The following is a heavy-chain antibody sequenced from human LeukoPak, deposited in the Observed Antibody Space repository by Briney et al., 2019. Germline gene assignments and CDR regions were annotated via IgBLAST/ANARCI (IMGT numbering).Heavy chain of an antibody. CDR1: GGSISSGGYS. Sequence: SQTLSLTCAVSGGSISSGGYSWSWIRQPPGKGLEWIGYIYYSGSTYYNPSLKSRVTISVDTSKNQFSLKLTSVTAADTAVYYCARGMNKVTYGVPGPLTNFDHWGQGTLVTASS. V-gene: IGHV4-30-4*07. J-gene: IGHJ4*02. CDR2: IYYSGST. D-gene: IGHD4-17*01. CDR3: ARGMNKVTYGVPGPLTNFDH.